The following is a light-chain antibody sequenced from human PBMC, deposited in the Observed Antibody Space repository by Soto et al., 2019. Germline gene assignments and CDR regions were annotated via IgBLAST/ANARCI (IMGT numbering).Light chain of an antibody. Sequence: QSALTQPRSVSGSPGQSVTISCTGTSSDVGGYNYVSWYQQHPGKAPKLMIYDVSKRPSGVPDRFFGSKSGNTASLTISGLQAKDEADYYCCSYAGDYTWVFGGGTKLTVL. V-gene: IGLV2-11*01. CDR3: CSYAGDYTWV. J-gene: IGLJ3*02. CDR2: DVS. CDR1: SSDVGGYNY.